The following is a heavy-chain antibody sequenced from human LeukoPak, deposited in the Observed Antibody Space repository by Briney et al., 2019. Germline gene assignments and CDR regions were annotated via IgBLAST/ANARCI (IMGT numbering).Heavy chain of an antibody. CDR1: GYTFTSYG. Sequence: AAVKVTCEACGYTFTSYGIIWVRQAPGQGLEGMGWISAYNGNTNYAQKLQGGVTMTADTSTSTAYMELRSLRSDNTAVYYCARVWYQLLAVAGSSLWDIWGQGTMVTVSS. CDR2: ISAYNGNT. J-gene: IGHJ3*02. D-gene: IGHD2-2*01. CDR3: ARVWYQLLAVAGSSLWDI. V-gene: IGHV1-18*01.